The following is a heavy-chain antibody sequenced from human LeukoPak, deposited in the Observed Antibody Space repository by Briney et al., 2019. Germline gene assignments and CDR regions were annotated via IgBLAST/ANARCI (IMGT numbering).Heavy chain of an antibody. CDR1: GGSISSGSYY. J-gene: IGHJ4*02. V-gene: IGHV4-61*02. CDR3: ARGRVVPAARGGGYYFDY. CDR2: IYTSGST. Sequence: SETLSLTCTVSGGSISSGSYYWSWIRQPAGKGLEWIGRIYTSGSTNYNPSLKSRVTISVDTSKNQFSLKLSSVTAADTAVYYCARGRVVPAARGGGYYFDYWGQGTLVTVSS. D-gene: IGHD2-2*01.